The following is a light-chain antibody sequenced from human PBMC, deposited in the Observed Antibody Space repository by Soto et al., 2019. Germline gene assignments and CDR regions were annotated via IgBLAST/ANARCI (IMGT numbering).Light chain of an antibody. CDR2: GAS. J-gene: IGKJ4*01. CDR1: QSVSSSY. V-gene: IGKV3-20*01. CDR3: QQVESYPST. Sequence: ENVWAQSPGSLSLSQGERATVSCTSSQSVSSSYLAWYQQKPGQAPMLLIFGASTRATGIPARFSGSGSETEFTLTISSLQPEDFATYFCQQVESYPSTFGGGSNVDIK.